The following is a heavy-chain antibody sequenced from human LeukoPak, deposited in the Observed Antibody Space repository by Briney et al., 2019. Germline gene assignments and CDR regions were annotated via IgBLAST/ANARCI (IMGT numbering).Heavy chain of an antibody. Sequence: GASVKVSCKASGYTFTTYGISWVRQAPGRGLEWMGWISAYNGNTNYAQKLQGRVTTTTDTSTSTAYMELRSLRSDDTAVYYCASGNWNSQYYYGMDVWGQGTTVTVSS. J-gene: IGHJ6*02. CDR3: ASGNWNSQYYYGMDV. CDR1: GYTFTTYG. D-gene: IGHD1-7*01. CDR2: ISAYNGNT. V-gene: IGHV1-18*01.